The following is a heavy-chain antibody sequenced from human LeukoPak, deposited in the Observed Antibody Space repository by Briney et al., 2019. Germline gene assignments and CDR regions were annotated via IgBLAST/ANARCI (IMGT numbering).Heavy chain of an antibody. J-gene: IGHJ4*02. Sequence: SETLSLTCTVSGYSISSGYYWGWIRQPPGKGLEWIGSVYHSGSTYYNPSLKSRVTISVDTSKNQFSLKLSSVTAADTAVYYCAEGSISGNSPAWRYWGQGTLVTVSS. V-gene: IGHV4-38-2*02. CDR1: GYSISSGYY. D-gene: IGHD4-23*01. CDR3: AEGSISGNSPAWRY. CDR2: VYHSGST.